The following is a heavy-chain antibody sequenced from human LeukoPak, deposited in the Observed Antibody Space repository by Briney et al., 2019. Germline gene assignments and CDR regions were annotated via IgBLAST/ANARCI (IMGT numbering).Heavy chain of an antibody. V-gene: IGHV3-30*18. CDR2: ISYDGSNK. D-gene: IGHD6-19*01. J-gene: IGHJ3*02. CDR1: GFTFSSYG. CDR3: AKDANSYSSGWYSAFDI. Sequence: GGSLRLSCAASGFTFSSYGMHWVRQAPGKGLEWVAVISYDGSNKYYADSVKGRFTISRDNSKNTLYLQMNSLRAEDTAVYYCAKDANSYSSGWYSAFDIWGQGTMVTVSS.